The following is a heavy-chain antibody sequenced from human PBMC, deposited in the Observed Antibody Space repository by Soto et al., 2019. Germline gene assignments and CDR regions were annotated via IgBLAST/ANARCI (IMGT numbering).Heavy chain of an antibody. D-gene: IGHD2-15*01. CDR1: GGTLNGFG. CDR3: AGVSVVVPALPSEGLDP. J-gene: IGHJ5*02. CDR2: TIPMFGTA. Sequence: QGPPEQSGAEVKKTRSSVKVSCQPSGGTLNGFGFTWVRQSHGHGLECMGGTIPMFGTARYAQKFQRRLTITSDEYMGTTYMELNNLRSDDTAMYYWAGVSVVVPALPSEGLDPWGQRT. V-gene: IGHV1-69*05.